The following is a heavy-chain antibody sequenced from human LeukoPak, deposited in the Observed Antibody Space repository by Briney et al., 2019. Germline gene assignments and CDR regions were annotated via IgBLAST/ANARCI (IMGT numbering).Heavy chain of an antibody. J-gene: IGHJ4*02. CDR1: GYSLTSYW. Sequence: PGGSLRLSCKGSGYSLTSYWIGWVRQMPGKGLEWMGIIYPGDSDTRYSPSFQGQFTISADKSISTAYLQWSSLKASDTAMYYCARSPQYHYDIWGFDYWGQGTLVTVSS. D-gene: IGHD3-9*01. CDR2: IYPGDSDT. CDR3: ARSPQYHYDIWGFDY. V-gene: IGHV5-51*01.